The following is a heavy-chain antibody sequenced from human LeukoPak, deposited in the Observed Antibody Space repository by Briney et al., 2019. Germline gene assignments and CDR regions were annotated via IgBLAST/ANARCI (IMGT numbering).Heavy chain of an antibody. Sequence: ASVKVSCKASGGTFISYAISWVRQAPGQGLEWMGGIIPIFGTANYAQKFQGRVTITADKSTSTAYMELSSLRSEDTAAYYCARGGDYCSSTSCYLWFDYWGQGTLVTVSS. D-gene: IGHD2-2*01. CDR3: ARGGDYCSSTSCYLWFDY. CDR2: IIPIFGTA. CDR1: GGTFISYA. V-gene: IGHV1-69*06. J-gene: IGHJ4*02.